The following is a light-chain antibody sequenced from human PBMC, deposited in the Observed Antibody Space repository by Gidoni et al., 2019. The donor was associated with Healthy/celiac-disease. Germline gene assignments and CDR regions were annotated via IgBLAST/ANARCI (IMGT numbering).Light chain of an antibody. CDR3: QQYDNLPYT. CDR1: QDISNY. V-gene: IGKV1-33*01. J-gene: IGKJ2*01. Sequence: DIPMTQSPSSLSASVGDRVTITCQASQDISNYVNWDQQKPGKAPKLLIYDASNLETGVPSRFSGSGSGTDFTFTISSLQPEDIATYYCQQYDNLPYTFXQXTKLEIK. CDR2: DAS.